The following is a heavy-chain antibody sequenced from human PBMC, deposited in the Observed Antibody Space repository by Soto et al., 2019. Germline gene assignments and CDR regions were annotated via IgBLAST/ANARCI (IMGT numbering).Heavy chain of an antibody. D-gene: IGHD4-17*01. V-gene: IGHV3-33*01. CDR1: GFTFSSYG. CDR3: AREGTSDYGDLSFAY. Sequence: QVQLVESGGGVVQPGRSLRLSCAASGFTFSSYGMHWVRQAPGKGLEWVAVIWYDGSNKYYADSVKGRFTISRDNSKNTLYLQMNSLRAADTAVYYCAREGTSDYGDLSFAYWGQGTLVTVSA. CDR2: IWYDGSNK. J-gene: IGHJ4*02.